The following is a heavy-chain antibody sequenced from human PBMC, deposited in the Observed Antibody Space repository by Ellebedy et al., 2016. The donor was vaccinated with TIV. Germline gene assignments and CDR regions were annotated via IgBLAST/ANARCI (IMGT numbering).Heavy chain of an antibody. J-gene: IGHJ6*02. CDR3: ARGYCLSTSCSDQNRRAYGMDV. D-gene: IGHD2-2*01. Sequence: GESLKISCAASGFTFRTYDMHWVRQVTGKGLEWVSAIGTAADTFYSGSVKGRFTISRENANNSLYLQMDSLRAGDTAVYYCARGYCLSTSCSDQNRRAYGMDVWGQGTTVTVSS. CDR2: IGTAADT. V-gene: IGHV3-13*01. CDR1: GFTFRTYD.